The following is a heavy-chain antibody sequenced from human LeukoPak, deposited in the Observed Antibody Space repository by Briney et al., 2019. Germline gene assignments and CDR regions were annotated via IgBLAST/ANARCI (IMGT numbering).Heavy chain of an antibody. CDR2: IKQDGSEK. J-gene: IGHJ4*02. CDR3: ARGGYYSVF. D-gene: IGHD3-3*01. CDR1: GFTFSNSA. V-gene: IGHV3-7*04. Sequence: PGGSLRLSCTASGFTFSNSAMSWVRQPPGKGLEWVANIKQDGSEKYYVDSVKGRFTISRDNAKNSLYLQMNSLRAEDTAVYYCARGGYYSVFWGQGTLVTVSS.